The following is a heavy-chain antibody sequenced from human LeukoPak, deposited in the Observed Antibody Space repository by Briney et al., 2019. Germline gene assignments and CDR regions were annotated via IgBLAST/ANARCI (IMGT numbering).Heavy chain of an antibody. CDR3: ARSEYYGSGSYYIIVY. D-gene: IGHD3-10*01. CDR2: ISAYNGNT. Sequence: GASVKVSCKASGYTFTSYGISWVRQAPGQGLEWMGWISAYNGNTNYAQKLQGRVTMTTDTSTSTAYMELRSLRSDATAVYYCARSEYYGSGSYYIIVYWGQGTLVTVSS. J-gene: IGHJ4*02. V-gene: IGHV1-18*01. CDR1: GYTFTSYG.